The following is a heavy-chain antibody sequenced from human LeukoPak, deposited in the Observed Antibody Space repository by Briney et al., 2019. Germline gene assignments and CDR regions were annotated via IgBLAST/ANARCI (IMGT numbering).Heavy chain of an antibody. D-gene: IGHD5-18*01. CDR2: ISWNSGSI. J-gene: IGHJ4*02. CDR1: GFTFDDYA. Sequence: PGGSLRLSCAASGFTFDDYAMHWVRQAPGKGLEWVSGISWNSGSIGYADSVKGQFTISRDNAKNSLYLQMNSLRAEDTALYYCAKDIREAWRRLSGYVNFDYWGQGTLVTVSS. V-gene: IGHV3-9*01. CDR3: AKDIREAWRRLSGYVNFDY.